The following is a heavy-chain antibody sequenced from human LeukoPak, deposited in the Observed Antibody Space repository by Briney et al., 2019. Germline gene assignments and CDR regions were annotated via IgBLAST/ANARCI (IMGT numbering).Heavy chain of an antibody. D-gene: IGHD3-9*01. V-gene: IGHV3-48*01. Sequence: PGGSLRLSCTVSGFTFSDYGMNWVRQAPGKGLEWVSYISRNSRTIYYADSVKGRFTISRDNAWSSLYLQMNSLRGEDTAVYYCARDDWGPGDHWGQGTLVTVSS. J-gene: IGHJ4*02. CDR1: GFTFSDYG. CDR3: ARDDWGPGDH. CDR2: ISRNSRTI.